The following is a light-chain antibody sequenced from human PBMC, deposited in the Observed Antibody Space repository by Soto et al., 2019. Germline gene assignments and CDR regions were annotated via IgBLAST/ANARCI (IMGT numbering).Light chain of an antibody. CDR3: AAWDDSLSGPV. Sequence: QSALTQPPSASGSPGQSVTISCTGTKNDIGVYDFVSWYQHHPGKAPRLIIYEVVQRPSGVPDRFSASKSGTSASLAISGLRPEDEADYYCAAWDDSLSGPVFGGGTQLTVL. V-gene: IGLV2-8*01. CDR1: KNDIGVYDF. CDR2: EVV. J-gene: IGLJ3*02.